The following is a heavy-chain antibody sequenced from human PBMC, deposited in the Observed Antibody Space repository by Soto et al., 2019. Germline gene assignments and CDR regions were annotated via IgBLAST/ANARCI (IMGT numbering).Heavy chain of an antibody. Sequence: ASVNVSGKASGYTFTSYGISWVRQAPGQGLEWMGWISAYNGNTNYAQKLQGRVTMTTDTSTSTAYMELRSLRSDDTAVYYCARADTIFGALDYWGQGTLVTVSS. V-gene: IGHV1-18*01. CDR1: GYTFTSYG. J-gene: IGHJ4*02. CDR2: ISAYNGNT. D-gene: IGHD3-3*01. CDR3: ARADTIFGALDY.